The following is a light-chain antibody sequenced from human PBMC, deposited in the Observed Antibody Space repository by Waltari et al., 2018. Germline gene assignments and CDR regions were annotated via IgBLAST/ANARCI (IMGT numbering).Light chain of an antibody. CDR1: QNINTN. CDR2: KTS. Sequence: DIQMTQSPSTLSASVGDRVIITCRASQNINTNLAWYQQKPGGAPKVLINKTSKLESGVPSRFSGSRSGTEFTLTISSLQPDDFATYYCQQYNSYPVIFGGGTTVEIK. CDR3: QQYNSYPVI. J-gene: IGKJ4*01. V-gene: IGKV1-5*03.